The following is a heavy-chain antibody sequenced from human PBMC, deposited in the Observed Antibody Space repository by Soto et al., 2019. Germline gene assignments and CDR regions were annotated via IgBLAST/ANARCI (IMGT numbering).Heavy chain of an antibody. Sequence: ASVKVSCKASGYTFTSYDINWVRQATGQGLEWMGWMNPNSGNTGYAQKFQGRVTMTRNTSISTAYMELSSLRSEDTAVYYCATAPRSNYDFWSGYNTPPYYYYGMDVWGQGTTDTVSS. CDR1: GYTFTSYD. CDR2: MNPNSGNT. J-gene: IGHJ6*02. V-gene: IGHV1-8*01. CDR3: ATAPRSNYDFWSGYNTPPYYYYGMDV. D-gene: IGHD3-3*01.